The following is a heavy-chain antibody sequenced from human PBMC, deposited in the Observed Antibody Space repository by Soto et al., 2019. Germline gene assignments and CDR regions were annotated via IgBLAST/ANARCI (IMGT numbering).Heavy chain of an antibody. V-gene: IGHV3-30*18. CDR2: ISYDGSNK. J-gene: IGHJ4*02. Sequence: GGSLILSCAASGFTFSSYGMHWVRQAPGKGLEWVAVISYDGSNKYYADSVKGRFTISRDNSKNTLYLQMNSLRAEDTAVYYCAKDSGYWGQGTLVTVSS. CDR1: GFTFSSYG. D-gene: IGHD1-26*01. CDR3: AKDSGY.